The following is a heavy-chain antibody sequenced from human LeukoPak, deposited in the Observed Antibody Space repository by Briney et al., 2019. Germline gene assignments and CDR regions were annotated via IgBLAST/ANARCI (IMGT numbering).Heavy chain of an antibody. CDR1: GYTFTGYY. V-gene: IGHV1-2*02. D-gene: IGHD1-26*01. J-gene: IGHJ4*02. Sequence: ASVKVSCKASGYTFTGYYMHWVRQAPGQGVEWMGWINPNSGGTNYAQKFQGRVTMTRDTSISTDYMELSRLRSDDTAVYYCAPHSGSYYGFDYWGQGTLVTVSS. CDR2: INPNSGGT. CDR3: APHSGSYYGFDY.